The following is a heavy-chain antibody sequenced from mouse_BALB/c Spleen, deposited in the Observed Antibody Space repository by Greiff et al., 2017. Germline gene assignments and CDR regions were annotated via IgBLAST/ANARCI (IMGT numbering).Heavy chain of an antibody. Sequence: EVKLEESGGGLVQPGGSMKLSCVASGFTFSNYWMNWVRQSPEKGLEWVAEIRLKSNNYATHYAESVKGRFTISRDDSKSSVYLQMNNLRAEDTGIYYCTRLGRLHFDYWGQGTTLTVSS. CDR1: GFTFSNYW. V-gene: IGHV6-6*02. CDR2: IRLKSNNYAT. J-gene: IGHJ2*01. CDR3: TRLGRLHFDY. D-gene: IGHD4-1*01.